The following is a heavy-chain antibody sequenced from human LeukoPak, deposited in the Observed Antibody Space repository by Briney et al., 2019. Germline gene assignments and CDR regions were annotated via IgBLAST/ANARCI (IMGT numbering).Heavy chain of an antibody. CDR2: ISAGSGST. Sequence: GGSLRLSYAASGLTFSNYAMTWLRQPPGNGQEWVSGISAGSGSTYYADSVKGRFTISRDNSKNTLYLQMSSLRAEDTAIYYCAIHESSIPYWGQGTLVTVSS. CDR3: AIHESSIPY. J-gene: IGHJ4*02. CDR1: GLTFSNYA. D-gene: IGHD1-26*01. V-gene: IGHV3-23*01.